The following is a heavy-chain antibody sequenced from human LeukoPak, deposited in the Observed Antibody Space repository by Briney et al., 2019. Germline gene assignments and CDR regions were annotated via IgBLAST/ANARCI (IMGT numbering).Heavy chain of an antibody. CDR1: GFTFSSYG. CDR2: ISYDGSNK. V-gene: IGHV3-30*18. J-gene: IGHJ4*02. Sequence: GRSLRLSCAASGFTFSSYGMHWVRQAPGKGLEWVAVISYDGSNKYYADSVKGRFTISRDNSKNTLYLQINSLRAEDTAVYYCAKLVTGTTWSEYWGQGTLVTVSS. CDR3: AKLVTGTTWSEY. D-gene: IGHD1-20*01.